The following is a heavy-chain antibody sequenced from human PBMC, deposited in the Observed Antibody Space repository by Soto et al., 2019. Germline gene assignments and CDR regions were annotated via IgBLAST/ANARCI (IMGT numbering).Heavy chain of an antibody. CDR3: EIYKALVYNYYYGMDG. J-gene: IGHJ6*02. Sequence: GWSPRRFCTASGFTFSSYSMNWVRQAPGKGLEWVSSISSSSSYIYYADSVKGRFTISRDNAKNSLYLQMNSLRAEDTAVYYCEIYKALVYNYYYGMDGWGHGNTVTVSS. V-gene: IGHV3-21*01. CDR2: ISSSSSYI. D-gene: IGHD3-10*01. CDR1: GFTFSSYS.